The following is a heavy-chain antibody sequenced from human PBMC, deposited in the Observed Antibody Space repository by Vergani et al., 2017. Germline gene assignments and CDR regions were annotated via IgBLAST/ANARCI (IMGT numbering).Heavy chain of an antibody. CDR1: GYTFTSYA. D-gene: IGHD2-2*01. CDR2: INAGNGNT. Sequence: QVQLVQSGAEVKKPGASVKVSCKASGYTFTSYAMHWVRQAPGQRLEWMGWINAGNGNTKDSQKFQGRVTITRDTSASTAYMGLSSLRSEDTAVYYCARASIVVVPADYYYYGMDVWGQGP. J-gene: IGHJ6*02. V-gene: IGHV1-3*01. CDR3: ARASIVVVPADYYYYGMDV.